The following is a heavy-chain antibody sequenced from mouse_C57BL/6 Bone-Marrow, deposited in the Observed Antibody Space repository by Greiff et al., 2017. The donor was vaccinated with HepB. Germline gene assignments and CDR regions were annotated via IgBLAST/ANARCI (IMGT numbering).Heavy chain of an antibody. Sequence: EVQVVESGGGLVQPKGSLKLSCAASGFTFNTYAMHWVRQAPGKGLEWVARIRSKSSNYATYYANSVKDRFTISRDTSQNMLYLQMNNLKTEDTAMYCCLRDGRGFDYWGQGTLVTVSA. CDR3: LRDGRGFDY. D-gene: IGHD4-1*01. CDR2: IRSKSSNYAT. V-gene: IGHV10-3*01. CDR1: GFTFNTYA. J-gene: IGHJ3*01.